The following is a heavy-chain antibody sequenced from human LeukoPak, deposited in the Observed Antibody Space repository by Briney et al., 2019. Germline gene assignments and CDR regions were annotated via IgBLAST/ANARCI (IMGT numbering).Heavy chain of an antibody. V-gene: IGHV3-66*01. CDR1: GFTVSVNY. CDR2: LYSSGST. Sequence: GGSLRLSCAASGFTVSVNYMSWVRQAPGRGLEWVSVLYSSGSTNYADSVKGRFTISRDNSENTLSLQMNSLRVEDTAVYYCAAKGNGYSGSYVFAHWGQGTLVTVSS. D-gene: IGHD1-26*01. J-gene: IGHJ4*02. CDR3: AAKGNGYSGSYVFAH.